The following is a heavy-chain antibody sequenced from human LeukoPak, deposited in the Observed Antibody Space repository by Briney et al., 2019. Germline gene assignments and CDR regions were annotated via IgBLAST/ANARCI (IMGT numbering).Heavy chain of an antibody. J-gene: IGHJ4*02. V-gene: IGHV5-51*01. Sequence: GESLKISCKGSGYIFTNSWIAWVRQMPGKGLEWMGIIYPDDSDTGYSPSFQGQVTISVDMSISTAYLQWSSLKASDTAMYYCARHSFTMLTTLDYWGQGTLVTVSS. D-gene: IGHD4-17*01. CDR2: IYPDDSDT. CDR3: ARHSFTMLTTLDY. CDR1: GYIFTNSW.